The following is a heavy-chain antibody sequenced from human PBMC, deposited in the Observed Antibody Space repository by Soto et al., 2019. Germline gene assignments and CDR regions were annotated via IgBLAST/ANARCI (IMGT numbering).Heavy chain of an antibody. CDR3: ARDLTFQENAPDY. CDR2: ISSSSSYI. CDR1: GFTCINYC. V-gene: IGHV3-21*01. Sequence: PGGSLRLSCAASGFTCINYCMNWVRQAPGKGLEWVSSISSSSSYIYYADSVKGRFTISRDNAKNSLYLQMNSLRAEDTAVYYCARDLTFQENAPDYWGQGTLVTVSS. J-gene: IGHJ4*02.